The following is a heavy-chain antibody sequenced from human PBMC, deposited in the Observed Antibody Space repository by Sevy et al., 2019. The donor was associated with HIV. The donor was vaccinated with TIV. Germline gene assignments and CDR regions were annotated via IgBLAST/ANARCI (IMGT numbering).Heavy chain of an antibody. CDR2: IWYDGSNK. Sequence: GGSLRLSCAASGFTFSSYGMHWVRQAPGKGLEWVAVIWYDGSNKYYADSVKGRFTISRDNSNNTLYLQMNSLRAEDTAVYYCARPHRTYCSSTSCRYYYYGMDVWGQGTTVTVSS. V-gene: IGHV3-33*01. J-gene: IGHJ6*02. D-gene: IGHD2-2*01. CDR3: ARPHRTYCSSTSCRYYYYGMDV. CDR1: GFTFSSYG.